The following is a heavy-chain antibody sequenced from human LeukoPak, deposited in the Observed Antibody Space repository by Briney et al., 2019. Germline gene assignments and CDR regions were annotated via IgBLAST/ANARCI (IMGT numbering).Heavy chain of an antibody. CDR2: TSYDGRND. CDR3: ARAGGDCITTSCYFGHAFDL. J-gene: IGHJ3*01. CDR1: GFTFSSYA. V-gene: IGHV3-30*04. D-gene: IGHD2-2*01. Sequence: GGSLRLSCAASGFTFSSYAIHWVRQAPGKGLEWVAVTSYDGRNDYYGDSVKGRFTVFRANSKSTVFAQINSLRADDTAVYYCARAGGDCITTSCYFGHAFDLWGQGTLVTVSP.